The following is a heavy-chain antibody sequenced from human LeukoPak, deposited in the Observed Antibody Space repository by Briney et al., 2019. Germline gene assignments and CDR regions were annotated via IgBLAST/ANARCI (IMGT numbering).Heavy chain of an antibody. D-gene: IGHD1-26*01. V-gene: IGHV4-59*01. CDR2: IYYSGSA. J-gene: IGHJ2*01. CDR1: GDSISTYY. Sequence: PSETLSLTCTVSGDSISTYYWIWIRQPPGKGLEWIGYIYYSGSANYNPPLKSRVTISVDTSKNQFSLNLRSMTAADTAVYYCARGPSGSYPRHFDFWGRGTLVTVSS. CDR3: ARGPSGSYPRHFDF.